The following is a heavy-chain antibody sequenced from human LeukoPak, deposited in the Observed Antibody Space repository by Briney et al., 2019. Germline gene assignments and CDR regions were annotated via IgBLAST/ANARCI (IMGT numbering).Heavy chain of an antibody. J-gene: IGHJ1*01. V-gene: IGHV3-23*01. D-gene: IGHD4-17*01. Sequence: GGSLRLSCATSVFTISSYAMSWVRQAPGKGLEWVSAISRSGDSTYSADSVKGRFTISRDISKNTLYLQMNSLRAEDTAVYYCAKVGLTTGEYFQHWGQGTLVTVSS. CDR1: VFTISSYA. CDR3: AKVGLTTGEYFQH. CDR2: ISRSGDST.